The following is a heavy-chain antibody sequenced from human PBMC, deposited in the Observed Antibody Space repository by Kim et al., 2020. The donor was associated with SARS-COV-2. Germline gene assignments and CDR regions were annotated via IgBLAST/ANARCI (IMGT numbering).Heavy chain of an antibody. V-gene: IGHV4-31*03. CDR2: IYYSGST. CDR1: GGSISSGGYY. J-gene: IGHJ5*02. Sequence: SETLSLTCTVSGGSISSGGYYWSWIRQHPGKGLEWIGYIYYSGSTYYNPSLKSRVTISVDTSKNQFSLKLSSVTAADTAVYYCAARPIGVTIFGVVKGPFDPGGQGTLVTVSS. CDR3: AARPIGVTIFGVVKGPFDP. D-gene: IGHD3-3*01.